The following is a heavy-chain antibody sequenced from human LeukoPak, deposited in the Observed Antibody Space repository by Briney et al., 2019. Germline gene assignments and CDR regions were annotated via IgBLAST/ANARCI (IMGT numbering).Heavy chain of an antibody. D-gene: IGHD1-7*01. Sequence: GGSLRLSCAASGFTFSSYGMSWVRQAPGKGLEWVGRIRSKANSYATAYAASVKGRFTISRDDSKNTAYLQMNSLKTEDTAVYYCTRSRNYDAFDIWGQGTMVTVSS. V-gene: IGHV3-73*01. J-gene: IGHJ3*02. CDR1: GFTFSSYG. CDR3: TRSRNYDAFDI. CDR2: IRSKANSYAT.